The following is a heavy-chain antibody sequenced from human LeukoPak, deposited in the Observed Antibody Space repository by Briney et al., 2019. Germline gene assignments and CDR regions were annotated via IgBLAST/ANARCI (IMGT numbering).Heavy chain of an antibody. Sequence: ASVKVSCKASEYTFTDYYMHWVRQGPGQGLEWMGWINPNSGDTNYAQKFQGRVTMTRDPSISTAYMALSSLRSEDTAVYYCARDGRYCSGGSCYSSGNWFDPWGQGTLVTVSS. D-gene: IGHD2-15*01. CDR3: ARDGRYCSGGSCYSSGNWFDP. V-gene: IGHV1-2*02. CDR1: EYTFTDYY. CDR2: INPNSGDT. J-gene: IGHJ5*02.